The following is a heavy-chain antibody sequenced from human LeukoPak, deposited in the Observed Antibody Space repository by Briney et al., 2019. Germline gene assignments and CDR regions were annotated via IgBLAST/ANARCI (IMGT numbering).Heavy chain of an antibody. V-gene: IGHV3-30*18. J-gene: IGHJ4*02. D-gene: IGHD6-19*01. CDR1: GFTFSSYG. CDR3: AKDIVTVAGTGALDY. CDR2: ISYDGSNK. Sequence: GGSLRLSCAASGFTFSSYGMHWVRQAPGKGLEWVAVISYDGSNKYYADSVKGRFTISRDNSKNTLYLQMNSLRAEDTAVYYCAKDIVTVAGTGALDYWGQGTLVTVSS.